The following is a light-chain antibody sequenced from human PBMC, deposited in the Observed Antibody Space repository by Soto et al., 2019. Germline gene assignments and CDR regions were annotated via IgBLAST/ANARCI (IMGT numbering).Light chain of an antibody. J-gene: IGLJ1*01. CDR3: GSYSSTDTPFV. CDR1: STDVGGYNY. CDR2: EVT. Sequence: AQPSSVSGSPGQSITISCTGTSTDVGGYNYVSWYQHHSGKAPKLLIYEVTNRPSGISDRFSGSKSVNTASLTISGLQAEDESDYYCGSYSSTDTPFVFGTGTKVTVL. V-gene: IGLV2-14*01.